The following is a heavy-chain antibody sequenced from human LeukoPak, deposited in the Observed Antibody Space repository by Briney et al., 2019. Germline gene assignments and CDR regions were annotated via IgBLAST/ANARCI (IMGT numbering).Heavy chain of an antibody. CDR1: GFTFDDYG. D-gene: IGHD1-26*01. Sequence: GGSLRLSCAASGFTFDDYGMSWVRQAPGKGLEWVSGINWNGGSTGYADSVKGRFTISRDNSKNTLYLQMNSLRAEDTAVYYCANFPGASYPGQDFDYWGQGTLVTVSS. CDR3: ANFPGASYPGQDFDY. CDR2: INWNGGST. J-gene: IGHJ4*02. V-gene: IGHV3-20*04.